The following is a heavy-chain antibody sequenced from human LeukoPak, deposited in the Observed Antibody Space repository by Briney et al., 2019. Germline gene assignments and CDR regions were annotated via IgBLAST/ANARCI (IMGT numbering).Heavy chain of an antibody. Sequence: PGGSLRLSCAASGFTFSSYAMHWVRQAPGKGLEWVAVISYDGSNKYYADAAKGRFTISRDNSKSTLYLQINSLRSEDTAVYYCARGFNDFWSGSQLDYWGQGTLVTVSS. V-gene: IGHV3-30-3*01. D-gene: IGHD3-3*01. CDR3: ARGFNDFWSGSQLDY. J-gene: IGHJ4*02. CDR1: GFTFSSYA. CDR2: ISYDGSNK.